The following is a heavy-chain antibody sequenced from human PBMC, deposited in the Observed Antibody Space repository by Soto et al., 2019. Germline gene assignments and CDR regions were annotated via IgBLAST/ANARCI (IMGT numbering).Heavy chain of an antibody. V-gene: IGHV4-31*03. CDR3: ARLYGGTYYAVDF. J-gene: IGHJ4*02. D-gene: IGHD1-26*01. Sequence: QVQLQESGPGLVKPSQTLSLTCSVSGGSISSGGYYWSWIRQHPGKGLEWIGFIYYSGSTFYNPSLESRVTISVDTSKNQFSLKLTSVTAADTAVYFCARLYGGTYYAVDFWGPGTLVTVSS. CDR1: GGSISSGGYY. CDR2: IYYSGST.